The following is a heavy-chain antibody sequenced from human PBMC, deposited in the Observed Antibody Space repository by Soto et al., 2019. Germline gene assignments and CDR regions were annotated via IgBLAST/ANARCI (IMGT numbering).Heavy chain of an antibody. Sequence: PGGSLRLSCAASGFSFSRYWMQWVRQAPGKGLVWVSYINNDGSTTTYADSVKGRFTISRDNAKNTLYLLMNSLSAEDTAVYYCARDERITIFGVVPVNYYYGMDVWGQGTTVTVSS. V-gene: IGHV3-74*01. CDR1: GFSFSRYW. D-gene: IGHD3-3*01. CDR3: ARDERITIFGVVPVNYYYGMDV. CDR2: INNDGSTT. J-gene: IGHJ6*02.